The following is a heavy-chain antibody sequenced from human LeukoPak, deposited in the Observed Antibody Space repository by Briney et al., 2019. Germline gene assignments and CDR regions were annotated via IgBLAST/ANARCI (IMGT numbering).Heavy chain of an antibody. CDR2: LKSTGDTT. CDR1: GYTFTSYH. V-gene: IGHV1-46*01. J-gene: IGHJ4*02. D-gene: IGHD3-16*01. CDR3: VREDAYTYYFDF. Sequence: ASVKVSCKTSGYTFTSYHMHWVRQAPGQGLEWVGILKSTGDTTVYAQKFQGRVTVTRDTSTSTVYMELSSLSSEDTAVYHCVREDAYTYYFDFWGPGTLVTVSS.